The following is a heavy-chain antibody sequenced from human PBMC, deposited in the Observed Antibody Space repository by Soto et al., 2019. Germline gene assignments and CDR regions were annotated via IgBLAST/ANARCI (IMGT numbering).Heavy chain of an antibody. D-gene: IGHD3-3*01. Sequence: PGGSLRLSCAASGFTFSGSAMHWVRQAPGKGLVWVSRINSDGSTTSYADSVKGRFTISRDNAKNTLYLQMRSLRAEDTAVYYCAKGGTYDFPPYWGQGTLVTVSS. J-gene: IGHJ4*02. V-gene: IGHV3-74*01. CDR1: GFTFSGSA. CDR2: INSDGSTT. CDR3: AKGGTYDFPPY.